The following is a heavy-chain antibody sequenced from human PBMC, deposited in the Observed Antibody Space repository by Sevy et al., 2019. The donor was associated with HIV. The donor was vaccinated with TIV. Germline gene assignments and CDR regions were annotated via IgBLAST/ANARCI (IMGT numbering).Heavy chain of an antibody. CDR2: IYYSGST. Sequence: SETLSLTCTVSGGSISSSSYYWGWIRQPPGKGLEWIGSIYYSGSTYYNPSLKSRVTISVDTSKNQFSLKLGSVTAADTAVYYCARWCLPVGYYDSSGYYGSFDYWGQGTLVTVSS. V-gene: IGHV4-39*01. D-gene: IGHD3-22*01. J-gene: IGHJ4*02. CDR1: GGSISSSSYY. CDR3: ARWCLPVGYYDSSGYYGSFDY.